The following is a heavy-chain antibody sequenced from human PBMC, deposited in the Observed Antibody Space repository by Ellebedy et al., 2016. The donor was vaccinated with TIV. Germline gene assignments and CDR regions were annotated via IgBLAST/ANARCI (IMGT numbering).Heavy chain of an antibody. D-gene: IGHD3-10*01. J-gene: IGHJ6*02. CDR3: VRTGQTGAMDV. CDR1: GGSISSYY. Sequence: SETLSLTCTVSGGSISSYYWSWIRQPPGRGLECIGYIYYSGSTNYNPSLKSRVTMSVDTSKNQFSLKLSSVTAADTAVYYCVRTGQTGAMDVWGQGTTVIVSS. V-gene: IGHV4-59*08. CDR2: IYYSGST.